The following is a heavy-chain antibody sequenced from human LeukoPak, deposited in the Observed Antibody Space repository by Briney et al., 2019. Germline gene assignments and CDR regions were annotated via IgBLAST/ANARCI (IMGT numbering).Heavy chain of an antibody. J-gene: IGHJ4*02. Sequence: GESLKISCKGSGYSFTSYWIGWVRQMPGKGLECLGMIYPYDSETRYSPSFQGQVTISADKSINTASLQWRSLKASDTAIYYCARIAVAATPSYFDYWGQGALVTVSS. CDR3: ARIAVAATPSYFDY. CDR2: IYPYDSET. CDR1: GYSFTSYW. V-gene: IGHV5-51*01. D-gene: IGHD2-15*01.